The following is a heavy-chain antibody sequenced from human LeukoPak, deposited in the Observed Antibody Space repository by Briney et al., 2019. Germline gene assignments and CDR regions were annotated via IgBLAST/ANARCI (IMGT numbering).Heavy chain of an antibody. V-gene: IGHV3-48*01. D-gene: IGHD3-3*01. CDR3: ARVGRIYDFWSSYPPSWFDP. Sequence: GGSLRLSCAASGFTFSNYGMNWVRQAPGKGLEWVSYISSSSSTIYYADSVKGRFTISRDNAKNSLYLQMNSLRAEDTAVYYCARVGRIYDFWSSYPPSWFDPWGQGTLVTVSS. J-gene: IGHJ5*02. CDR1: GFTFSNYG. CDR2: ISSSSSTI.